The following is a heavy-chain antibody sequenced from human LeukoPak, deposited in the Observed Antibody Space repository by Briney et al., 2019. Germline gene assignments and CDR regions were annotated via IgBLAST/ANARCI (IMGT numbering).Heavy chain of an antibody. CDR2: ISAYNRNT. V-gene: IGHV1-18*01. Sequence: ASVKVSCKASGYTFTSYGISWVRQAPAQGLEWMGCISAYNRNTNYAQKLQGRVTMTTDTSTSTTYMELRSLRSDDTAVYYCARDRLDYYYGSSFLDYWGQGTLVTVSS. CDR3: ARDRLDYYYGSSFLDY. D-gene: IGHD3-10*01. CDR1: GYTFTSYG. J-gene: IGHJ4*02.